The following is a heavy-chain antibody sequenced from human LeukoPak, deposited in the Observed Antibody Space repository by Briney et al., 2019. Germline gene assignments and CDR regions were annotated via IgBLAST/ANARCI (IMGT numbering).Heavy chain of an antibody. J-gene: IGHJ4*02. D-gene: IGHD4-17*01. CDR2: IKQDVSEK. CDR3: ARGGDYGDYDFFDY. V-gene: IGHV3-7*01. CDR1: GFTFSSYW. Sequence: PGGSLRLSCAASGFTFSSYWLSWVRQAPGKWLEWVANIKQDVSEKYYVDLVKGRFTTSRDNAKTSLYLQKNGRRAKDTAVYYCARGGDYGDYDFFDYWGQGTLVTVSS.